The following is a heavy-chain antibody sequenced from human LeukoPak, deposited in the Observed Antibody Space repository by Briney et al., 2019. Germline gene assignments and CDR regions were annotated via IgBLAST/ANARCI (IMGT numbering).Heavy chain of an antibody. Sequence: PGGSLRLSCAASGFTFSSYGMHLVRQAAGKGLEWVAVISYDGSNKYYADSVKGRFTISRDNSKNTLYLQMNSLRAEDTAVYYCAKDGPYYYDSSGYPSSTFDYWGQGTLVTVSS. CDR2: ISYDGSNK. D-gene: IGHD3-22*01. J-gene: IGHJ4*02. V-gene: IGHV3-30*18. CDR3: AKDGPYYYDSSGYPSSTFDY. CDR1: GFTFSSYG.